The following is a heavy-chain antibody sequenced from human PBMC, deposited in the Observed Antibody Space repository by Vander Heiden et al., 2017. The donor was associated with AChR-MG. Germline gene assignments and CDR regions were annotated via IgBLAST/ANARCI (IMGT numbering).Heavy chain of an antibody. CDR1: GYTFTSDV. D-gene: IGHD2-15*01. J-gene: IGHJ3*02. CDR3: ATSVGGVVAATEAFDAFDI. Sequence: QLVQSRAEAKKPAPSAKVSCKASGYTFTSDVINWVRQATGQGLEWMGWMNPNSGNTGYAQKFQGRVTMTRNTSISTAYMELSSLRSEETALYYCATSVGGVVAATEAFDAFDIWGRVTMITISS. V-gene: IGHV1-8*02. CDR2: MNPNSGNT.